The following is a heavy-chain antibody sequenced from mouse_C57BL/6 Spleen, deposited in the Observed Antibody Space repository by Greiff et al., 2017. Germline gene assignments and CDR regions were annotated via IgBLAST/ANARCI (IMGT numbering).Heavy chain of an antibody. Sequence: QVQLQQSGAELVKPGASVKISCKASGYAFSSYWMNWVKQRPGKGLEWIGQIYPGDGDTNYNGKFKGKATLTADKSSSTAYMQLSSLTSEDSAVYFCARRLYYDYDEGLGYWGQGTTLTVSS. CDR3: ARRLYYDYDEGLGY. J-gene: IGHJ2*01. CDR1: GYAFSSYW. V-gene: IGHV1-80*01. D-gene: IGHD2-4*01. CDR2: IYPGDGDT.